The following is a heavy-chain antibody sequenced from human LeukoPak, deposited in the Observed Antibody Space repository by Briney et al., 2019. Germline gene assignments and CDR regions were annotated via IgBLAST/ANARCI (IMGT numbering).Heavy chain of an antibody. CDR1: GFTFSSYS. CDR3: AKAVTGAFDN. D-gene: IGHD4-17*01. Sequence: GGSLRLSCAASGFTFSSYSMSWVRQAPGKGLEWVSAISGSGGSTYYADSVKGRFTISRDNSKDTLYLQMNSLRAEDTAVYYCAKAVTGAFDNWGQGTMVTVSS. V-gene: IGHV3-23*01. J-gene: IGHJ3*02. CDR2: ISGSGGST.